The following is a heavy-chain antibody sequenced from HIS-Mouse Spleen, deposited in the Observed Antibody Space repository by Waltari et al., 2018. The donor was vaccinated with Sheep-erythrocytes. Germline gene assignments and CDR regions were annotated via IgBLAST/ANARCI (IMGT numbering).Heavy chain of an antibody. CDR3: ARALSIAARPNLFDP. Sequence: QVQLQQWGAGLLKPSETLSLTCAVYGGSFSGYYWSWIRQPPGKGLEWIGEINHSGSTNYNPSLKSRVTISVDTSKNQFSLKLSSVTAADTAVYYCARALSIAARPNLFDPWGQGTLVTVSS. J-gene: IGHJ5*02. D-gene: IGHD6-6*01. CDR1: GGSFSGYY. V-gene: IGHV4-34*01. CDR2: INHSGST.